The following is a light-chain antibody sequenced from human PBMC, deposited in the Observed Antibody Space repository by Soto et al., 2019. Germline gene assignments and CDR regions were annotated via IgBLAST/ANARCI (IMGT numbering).Light chain of an antibody. CDR3: QSYDSSLSGSV. J-gene: IGLJ3*02. CDR1: SSNIGAGYD. CDR2: GNS. Sequence: QSALTQPPSVSGAPGQRVTSSCTGSSSNIGAGYDVHWYQQLPGTAPKLLIYGNSNRPSGVPDRFSGSKSGASASLAITGRQAEDEADYYCQSYDSSLSGSVFGGGTKVTVL. V-gene: IGLV1-40*01.